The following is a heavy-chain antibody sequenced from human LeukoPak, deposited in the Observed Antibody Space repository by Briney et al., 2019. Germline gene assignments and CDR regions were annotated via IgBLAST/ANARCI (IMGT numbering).Heavy chain of an antibody. D-gene: IGHD1-14*01. CDR2: ISYDGSNK. Sequence: GGSLRLSCAASGFTFSSYAMHWVRQAPGKGLEWVAVISYDGSNKYYADSVKGRFTISRDNSKNTLYLQMNSLRAEDTAVYYCAREAGRRGGFDYWGQGTLVTVSS. V-gene: IGHV3-30-3*01. J-gene: IGHJ4*02. CDR3: AREAGRRGGFDY. CDR1: GFTFSSYA.